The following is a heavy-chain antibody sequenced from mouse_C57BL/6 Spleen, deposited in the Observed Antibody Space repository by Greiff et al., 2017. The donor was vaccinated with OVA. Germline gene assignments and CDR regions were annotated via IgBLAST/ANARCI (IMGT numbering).Heavy chain of an antibody. CDR3: ARSYYYGSSYYYYAMDY. V-gene: IGHV1-7*01. J-gene: IGHJ4*01. Sequence: VQLQQSGAELAKPGASVKLSCKASGYTFTSYWMHWVKQRPGQGLEWIGYINPSSGYTKYNQKFKDKATLTADKSSSTAYMQLSSLTYDDSAVYCCARSYYYGSSYYYYAMDYWGQGTSVTVSS. D-gene: IGHD1-1*01. CDR1: GYTFTSYW. CDR2: INPSSGYT.